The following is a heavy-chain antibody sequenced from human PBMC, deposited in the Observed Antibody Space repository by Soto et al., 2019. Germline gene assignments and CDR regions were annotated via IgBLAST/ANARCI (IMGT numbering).Heavy chain of an antibody. Sequence: PGGSLRLSCSASGFTFSSYAMHWVRQAPGKGLEYVSAISRNGGSTYYADSVKGRFTISRDNSKNTLYLQMSSLRAEDTAVYYCVNDLACYGTSFSGMDVWGQGTPVTVSS. V-gene: IGHV3-64D*06. CDR2: ISRNGGST. J-gene: IGHJ6*02. CDR3: VNDLACYGTSFSGMDV. CDR1: GFTFSSYA. D-gene: IGHD2-15*01.